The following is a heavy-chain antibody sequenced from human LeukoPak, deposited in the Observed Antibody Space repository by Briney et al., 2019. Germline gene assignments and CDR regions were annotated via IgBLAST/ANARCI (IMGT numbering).Heavy chain of an antibody. J-gene: IGHJ4*02. V-gene: IGHV4-34*01. CDR1: GGSFSGYY. CDR2: INHSGST. CDR3: AREASVDIVATTYYFDY. Sequence: SETLSLTCAVYGGSFSGYYWSWIRQPPGKGLEWIGEINHSGSTNYNPSLKSRVTISVDTSKNQFSLKLSSVTAEDTAVYYCAREASVDIVATTYYFDYWGQGTLVTVSS. D-gene: IGHD5-12*01.